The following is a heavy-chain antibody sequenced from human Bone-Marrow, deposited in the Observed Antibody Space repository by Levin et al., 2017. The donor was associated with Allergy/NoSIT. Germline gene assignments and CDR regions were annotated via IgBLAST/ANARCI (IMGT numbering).Heavy chain of an antibody. Sequence: ETLSLTCAASGVSLKSHWLNWVRQVPGEGLVWVARINDDGTSTSYADFVKGRFTISRDNAKNTLYLQMNSLTAEDTAVYYCAIIQHIIPFDYWGQGTLVTVSS. V-gene: IGHV3-74*01. D-gene: IGHD1-1*01. CDR2: INDDGTST. CDR1: GVSLKSHW. CDR3: AIIQHIIPFDY. J-gene: IGHJ4*02.